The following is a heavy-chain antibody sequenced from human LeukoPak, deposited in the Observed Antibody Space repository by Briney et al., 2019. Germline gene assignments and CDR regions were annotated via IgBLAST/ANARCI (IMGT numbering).Heavy chain of an antibody. V-gene: IGHV4-4*07. Sequence: SETLSLTRTLSGGSINSYWSWIRQPAGKGLEWIGRISGSGTITYNPALPSRLSISIDTSKNQFSLKLMSVTAADTAVYYCARDSGTTGEVKFDPWGQGTLVTVSS. D-gene: IGHD3-10*01. CDR2: ISGSGTI. CDR1: GGSINSY. J-gene: IGHJ5*02. CDR3: ARDSGTTGEVKFDP.